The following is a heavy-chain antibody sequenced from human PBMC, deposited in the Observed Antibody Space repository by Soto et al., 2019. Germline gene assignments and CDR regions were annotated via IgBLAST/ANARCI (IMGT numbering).Heavy chain of an antibody. J-gene: IGHJ4*02. CDR2: IDDDGSST. V-gene: IGHV3-74*01. CDR3: ARESEDLTSNFDY. CDR1: GFDFSTYW. Sequence: EAQLVESGGGLVQPGGSLRVSCAASGFDFSTYWIHWVRQAPGKGLEWVSRIDDDGSSTRYADSVKGRFTISRDNAKNSLYLEMNSLRAEDTAVYYCARESEDLTSNFDYWGQGTLVTVSS.